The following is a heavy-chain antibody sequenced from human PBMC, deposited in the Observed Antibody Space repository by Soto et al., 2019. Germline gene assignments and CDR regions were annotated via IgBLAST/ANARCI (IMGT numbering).Heavy chain of an antibody. CDR1: GYTFSSYS. CDR3: ARHGGDYEGLAPSSFAH. CDR2: ISSRSRSI. V-gene: IGHV3-21*01. J-gene: IGHJ4*02. Sequence: SCKASGYTFSSYSMHWVRQAPGKGLEWVSSISSRSRSIYYADSQKGRFTISRDNTKNSLYLQMNNLRAEDTAVYYCARHGGDYEGLAPSSFAHGGRGPLVTVSS. D-gene: IGHD4-17*01.